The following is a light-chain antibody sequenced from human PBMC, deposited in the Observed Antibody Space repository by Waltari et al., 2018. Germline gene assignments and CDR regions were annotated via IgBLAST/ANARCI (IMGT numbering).Light chain of an antibody. J-gene: IGLJ2*01. V-gene: IGLV2-8*01. Sequence: SALTQPPSAPGSPGQSVTLSCTGTSGDVGPYPSVSWYQHLPGRAPKLIIYEVDKRPSGVPGRFSGSKSGNTASLTVSGAQAEDEGDYYCSSYSDTYNLVFGGGTKLTVL. CDR3: SSYSDTYNLV. CDR1: SGDVGPYPS. CDR2: EVD.